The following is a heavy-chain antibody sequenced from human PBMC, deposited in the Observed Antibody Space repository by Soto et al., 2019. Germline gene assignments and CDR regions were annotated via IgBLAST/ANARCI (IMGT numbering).Heavy chain of an antibody. D-gene: IGHD6-13*01. CDR3: ARDSVHSTRIAAAGTHYGMDV. J-gene: IGHJ6*02. Sequence: KTSETLSLTCTVSGGSISSYYWSWIRQPPGKGLEWIGYIYYSGSTNYNPSLKSRVTISVDTSKNQFSLKLSSVTAADTAVYYCARDSVHSTRIAAAGTHYGMDVWGQGTTVTVSS. V-gene: IGHV4-59*01. CDR1: GGSISSYY. CDR2: IYYSGST.